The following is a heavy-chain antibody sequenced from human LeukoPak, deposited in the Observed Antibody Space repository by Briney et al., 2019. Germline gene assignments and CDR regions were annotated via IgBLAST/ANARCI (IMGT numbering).Heavy chain of an antibody. CDR1: GGSFSGYY. CDR2: INHSGST. D-gene: IGHD3-22*01. CDR3: ARGENVDYYDSLGAFDI. V-gene: IGHV4-34*01. Sequence: PSETLSLTCAVYGGSFSGYYWSWIRQPPGKGLEWIGEINHSGSTNYNPSLKSRVTISVDTSKNQFSLKLSSVTAADTAVYYCARGENVDYYDSLGAFDIWGQGTMVTVS. J-gene: IGHJ3*02.